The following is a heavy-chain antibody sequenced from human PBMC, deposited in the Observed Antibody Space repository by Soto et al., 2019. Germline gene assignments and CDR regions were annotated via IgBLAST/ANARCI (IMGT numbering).Heavy chain of an antibody. CDR3: ARTTYSDY. CDR1: GFTFSSYW. CDR2: IKHYGSEK. J-gene: IGHJ4*01. V-gene: IGHV3-7*01. Sequence: EVQLVESGGGLVQPGGSLRLSCVASGFTFSSYWMSWVRQAPGKGLEWVANIKHYGSEKYYVDSVKGRFTISRDNAKNSLYLQMNSLRAEDTAVYYCARTTYSDYWGQGTLVTVSS.